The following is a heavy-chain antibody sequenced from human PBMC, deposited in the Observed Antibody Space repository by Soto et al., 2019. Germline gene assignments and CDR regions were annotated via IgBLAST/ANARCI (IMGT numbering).Heavy chain of an antibody. CDR2: IIPIFGTA. Sequence: QVQLVQSGAEVKKPGSSVKVSCKASGGTFSSYAISWVRQAPGQGLEWMGGIIPIFGTANYAQKFQGRVTITADESTSTAYMELSSLRSEDTAVYYCARAGGSSWXGXGNYYGMDVWGQGTTVTVSS. J-gene: IGHJ6*02. D-gene: IGHD6-13*01. CDR1: GGTFSSYA. CDR3: ARAGGSSWXGXGNYYGMDV. V-gene: IGHV1-69*12.